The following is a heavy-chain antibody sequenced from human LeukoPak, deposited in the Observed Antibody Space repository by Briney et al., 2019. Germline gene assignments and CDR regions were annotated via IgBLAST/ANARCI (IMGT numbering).Heavy chain of an antibody. D-gene: IGHD1-7*01. V-gene: IGHV4-34*01. CDR2: INHRGET. CDR3: ARDPGIRGTALGY. Sequence: SETLSLTCAVSGTSFSAYYCNWIRQSPEKGLEWIGEINHRGETNYNPSLQSRVTMSVDTSKNQFSLRLTSLTAADTAIYYCARDPGIRGTALGYWGQGTPVTVSS. CDR1: GTSFSAYY. J-gene: IGHJ4*02.